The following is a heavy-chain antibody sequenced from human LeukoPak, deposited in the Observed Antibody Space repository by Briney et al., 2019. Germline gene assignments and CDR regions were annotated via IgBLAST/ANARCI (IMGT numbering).Heavy chain of an antibody. V-gene: IGHV4-34*01. CDR3: ARGPAMIVVEGEKFGLDY. D-gene: IGHD3-22*01. Sequence: SETLSLTCAVYGGSFSGYDWSWIRQPPGKGLEWIGKINHSGSTNYNPSLKSRVTISADTSRNQFSLKLSSVTAADTAVYYCARGPAMIVVEGEKFGLDYWGQGTLVTVSS. CDR2: INHSGST. J-gene: IGHJ4*02. CDR1: GGSFSGYD.